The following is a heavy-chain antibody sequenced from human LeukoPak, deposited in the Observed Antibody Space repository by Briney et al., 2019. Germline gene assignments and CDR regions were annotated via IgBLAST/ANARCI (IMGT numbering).Heavy chain of an antibody. J-gene: IGHJ4*02. V-gene: IGHV4-39*01. D-gene: IGHD6-19*01. CDR3: ARRRVDNRAGWYFDF. CDR2: IYYSGTT. CDR1: GGSISTSSYF. Sequence: PSETLSLTCTVSGGSISTSSYFWGWIRQPPGKGLEWIGSIYYSGTTYYNPSLKSRVTISVDTSKNEFSLKLSSVTAADTAVYYCARRRVDNRAGWYFDFWGQATLATVSS.